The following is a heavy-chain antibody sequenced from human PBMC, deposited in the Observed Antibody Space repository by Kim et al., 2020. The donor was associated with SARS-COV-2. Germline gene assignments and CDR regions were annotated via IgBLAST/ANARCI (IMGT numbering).Heavy chain of an antibody. V-gene: IGHV3-11*05. Sequence: GGSLRLSCAASGFTFSDYYMSWIRQAPGKGLEWVSYISSSSSYTNYADSVKGRFTISRDNAKNSLYLQMNSLRAEDTAVYYCARDHSTYYYDSSGYYRALTPEYDCYGMDVWGQGTTVTVSS. D-gene: IGHD3-22*01. CDR3: ARDHSTYYYDSSGYYRALTPEYDCYGMDV. J-gene: IGHJ6*02. CDR2: ISSSSSYT. CDR1: GFTFSDYY.